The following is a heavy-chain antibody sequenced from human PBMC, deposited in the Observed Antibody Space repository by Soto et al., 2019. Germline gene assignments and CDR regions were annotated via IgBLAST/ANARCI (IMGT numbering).Heavy chain of an antibody. D-gene: IGHD2-2*01. CDR3: ARLYCSSDTCDSWFDP. V-gene: IGHV5-10-1*01. CDR1: GYTFTTFW. CDR2: IDPRDSYT. J-gene: IGHJ5*02. Sequence: GESLKISCKGSGYTFTTFWISWVRQMPGKGLEWMGRIDPRDSYTTYSPSFQGHVTISVDKSINTAYLQWGNLKASDTAMYYCARLYCSSDTCDSWFDPWGQGTLVTVSS.